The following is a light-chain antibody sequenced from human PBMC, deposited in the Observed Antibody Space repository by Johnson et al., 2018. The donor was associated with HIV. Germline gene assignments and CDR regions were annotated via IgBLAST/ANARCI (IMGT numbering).Light chain of an antibody. J-gene: IGLJ1*01. CDR3: GTWVIRLSAFFV. CDR2: ENN. CDR1: SSNIGNNY. V-gene: IGLV1-51*02. Sequence: QSVLTQPPSVSAAPGQKVTISCSGSSSNIGNNYVSWYQQLPGTAPKLLIYENNKRPSGIPDRFSGSKSGTSATLGITGLQTGDEADYYCGTWVIRLSAFFVVGTGPKVTFL.